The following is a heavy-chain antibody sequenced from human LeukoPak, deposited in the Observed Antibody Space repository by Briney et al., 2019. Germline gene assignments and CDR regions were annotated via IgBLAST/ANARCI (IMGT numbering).Heavy chain of an antibody. Sequence: GGSLRLSCAASGFTLSSYWMYWVRKAPGKGLVWVSRINSDGSSTSYADSVKGRCSISRDNAKNTLYLQMNSLRAEDTAVYYCARSPVEVDGFDIWGQGTMVTVSS. J-gene: IGHJ3*02. CDR3: ARSPVEVDGFDI. V-gene: IGHV3-74*01. CDR1: GFTLSSYW. D-gene: IGHD2-2*01. CDR2: INSDGSST.